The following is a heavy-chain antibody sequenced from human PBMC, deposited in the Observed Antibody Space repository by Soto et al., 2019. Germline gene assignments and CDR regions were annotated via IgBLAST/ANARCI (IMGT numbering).Heavy chain of an antibody. D-gene: IGHD6-19*01. CDR3: ARSREQWLVDAFDI. Sequence: VQVQQWGAGLLKSSETLSLTCAVYGGSFSGYYWSWIRQSPGKGLEWIGEVNPTGSTKYNPSLKSRVTISVDTSKNQFSLNLTSVTAADTALYYCARSREQWLVDAFDIWGQATMVTVSS. J-gene: IGHJ3*02. V-gene: IGHV4-34*01. CDR2: VNPTGST. CDR1: GGSFSGYY.